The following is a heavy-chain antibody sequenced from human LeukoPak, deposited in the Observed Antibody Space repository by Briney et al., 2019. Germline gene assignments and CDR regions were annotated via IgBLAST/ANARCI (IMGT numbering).Heavy chain of an antibody. Sequence: SETLSLTCTVSGGSISSYYWSWIRQPAGKGLGWIGRIYPSGNTNYNPSLKSRVTMSIDTSKNQFSLNLSSVTAADTAVYYCARGSGTSTHDAFDIWGHGTMVTVSS. D-gene: IGHD2-2*01. CDR1: GGSISSYY. CDR2: IYPSGNT. V-gene: IGHV4-4*07. CDR3: ARGSGTSTHDAFDI. J-gene: IGHJ3*02.